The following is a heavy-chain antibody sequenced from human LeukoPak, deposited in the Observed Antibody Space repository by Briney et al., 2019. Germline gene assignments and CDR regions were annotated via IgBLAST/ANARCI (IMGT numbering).Heavy chain of an antibody. J-gene: IGHJ4*02. CDR3: ARDRYYYDSSGYIRGISFDY. CDR1: GYTFTSYY. CDR2: INPSGGST. Sequence: GGSVKVSCKASGYTFTSYYMHWVRQAPGQGLEWMGIINPSGGSTSYAQKFQGRVTMTRDTSTSRVYMELSSLRSEDTAVYYCARDRYYYDSSGYIRGISFDYWGQGTLVTVSS. V-gene: IGHV1-46*01. D-gene: IGHD3-22*01.